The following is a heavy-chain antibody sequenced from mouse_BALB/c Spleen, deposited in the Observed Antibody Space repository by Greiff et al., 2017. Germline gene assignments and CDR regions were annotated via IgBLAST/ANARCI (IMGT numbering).Heavy chain of an antibody. CDR2: ISTYYGDA. D-gene: IGHD2-14*01. Sequence: QVQLQQSGAELVRPGVSVKISCKGSGYTFTDYAMHWVKQSHAKSLEWIGVISTYYGDASYNQKFKGKATMTVDKSSSTAYMELARLTSEDSAIYYCARDYRYDLYYAMDYWGQGTSVTVSS. V-gene: IGHV1S137*01. CDR3: ARDYRYDLYYAMDY. J-gene: IGHJ4*01. CDR1: GYTFTDYA.